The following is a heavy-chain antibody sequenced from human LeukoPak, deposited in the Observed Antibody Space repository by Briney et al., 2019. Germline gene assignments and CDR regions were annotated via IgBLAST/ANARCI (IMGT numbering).Heavy chain of an antibody. CDR1: GFTFSDYY. CDR2: ISSSGSTI. D-gene: IGHD3-9*01. J-gene: IGHJ4*02. Sequence: GRSLRLSCAASGFTFSDYYMSWIRQAPGKGLEWVSYISSSGSTIYYADSVKGRFTISRDNAKNSLYLQMNSLRAEDTAVYYCARVSDILTGYYLDYWGQGTLVTVSS. V-gene: IGHV3-11*01. CDR3: ARVSDILTGYYLDY.